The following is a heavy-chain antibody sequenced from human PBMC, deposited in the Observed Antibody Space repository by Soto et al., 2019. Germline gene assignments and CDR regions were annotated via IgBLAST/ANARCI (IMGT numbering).Heavy chain of an antibody. D-gene: IGHD6-13*01. CDR3: ARRQISPPTRGAASARGGMDV. Sequence: QVQLVESGGGVVQPGRSLRLSCAASGFTFKNYGMHWVRQAPGKGLEWVAVIWNDGNGYYYANSVKGRFTISRDNSKNTLYLQMSSLRVEVTAVYYCARRQISPPTRGAASARGGMDVWGQGTTVTVSS. J-gene: IGHJ6*02. V-gene: IGHV3-33*01. CDR2: IWNDGNGY. CDR1: GFTFKNYG.